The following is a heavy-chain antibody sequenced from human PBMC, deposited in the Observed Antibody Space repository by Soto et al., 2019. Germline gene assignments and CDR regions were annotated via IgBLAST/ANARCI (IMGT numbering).Heavy chain of an antibody. Sequence: ASVKVSCKAPGYRFSSYGICWVRQAPGQGLQWMGWISTYSGNTNFAQDFRDRLTMTTDTSANTAYMELRSLRSDDKAVYYCVRVNGGVYYDSSGYYDFWGQGTLVTVSS. CDR3: VRVNGGVYYDSSGYYDF. CDR2: ISTYSGNT. CDR1: GYRFSSYG. J-gene: IGHJ4*02. D-gene: IGHD3-22*01. V-gene: IGHV1-18*04.